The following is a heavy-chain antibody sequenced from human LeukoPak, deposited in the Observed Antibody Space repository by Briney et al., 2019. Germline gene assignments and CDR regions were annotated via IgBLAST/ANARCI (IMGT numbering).Heavy chain of an antibody. CDR3: ARGAWIQLWPYFDY. Sequence: SQTLSLTCTVSGGSISSGGYYWKWIRQHPGKGLERIGYIYYSGSTYYNPSLKSRVTISVDTSKNQFSLKLSSVTAADTAVYYCARGAWIQLWPYFDYWGQGTLVTVSS. J-gene: IGHJ4*02. V-gene: IGHV4-31*03. CDR1: GGSISSGGYY. CDR2: IYYSGST. D-gene: IGHD5-18*01.